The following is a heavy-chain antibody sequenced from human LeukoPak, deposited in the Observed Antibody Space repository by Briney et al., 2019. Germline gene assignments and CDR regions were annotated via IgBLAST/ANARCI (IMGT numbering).Heavy chain of an antibody. CDR1: GFTFSSCE. Sequence: GGSLRLSCAASGFTFSSCEMNWVRQAPGKGLEWLSYISNSGGSKYYADSVRGRFTISRDNAKNSLYLQMNSLRAEDTAVYYCARARVPGELNYWGQGTLVTVSS. CDR3: ARARVPGELNY. CDR2: ISNSGGSK. D-gene: IGHD3-10*01. V-gene: IGHV3-48*03. J-gene: IGHJ4*02.